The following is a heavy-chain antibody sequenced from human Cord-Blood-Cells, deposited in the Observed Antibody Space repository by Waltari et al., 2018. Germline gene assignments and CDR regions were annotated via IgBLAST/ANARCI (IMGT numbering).Heavy chain of an antibody. CDR2: INHSGST. CDR3: ARGVGKAAAGNFVY. CDR1: GGSFSGYY. Sequence: QVQLQQWGAGLLKPSETLSLTCAVYGGSFSGYYWSWIRQPPGKGLEWIGEINHSGSTNYNPSLKSRVTISVDTSKNQFSLKLSSVTAADTAVYYCARGVGKAAAGNFVYWGQGTLVTVSS. V-gene: IGHV4-34*01. J-gene: IGHJ4*02. D-gene: IGHD6-13*01.